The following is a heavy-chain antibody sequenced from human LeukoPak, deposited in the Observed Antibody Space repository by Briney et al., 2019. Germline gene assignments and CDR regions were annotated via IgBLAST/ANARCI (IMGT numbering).Heavy chain of an antibody. CDR2: INHSGST. D-gene: IGHD2-15*01. CDR1: GGSFSGYY. Sequence: PSETLSLTCAVYGGSFSGYYWSWIRQPPGKGLEWIGKINHSGSTNYNPSLKSRVTISVDTSKNQFSLKLSSVTAADTAVYYCARVPTGYCSGGSCCERPLRYYFDYWGQGTLVTVSS. CDR3: ARVPTGYCSGGSCCERPLRYYFDY. V-gene: IGHV4-34*01. J-gene: IGHJ4*02.